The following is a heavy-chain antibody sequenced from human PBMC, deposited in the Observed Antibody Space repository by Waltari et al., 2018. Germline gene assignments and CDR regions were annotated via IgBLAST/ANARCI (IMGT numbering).Heavy chain of an antibody. CDR1: GYSFTSYW. V-gene: IGHV5-51*01. D-gene: IGHD1-26*01. CDR3: ASARGGHRYSGSYSQAAAFDI. CDR2: LYPGDPDT. Sequence: EVQLVQSGAEVKKPGESLKISCKGSGYSFTSYWIGWVRQMPGNGLWWMGVLYPGDPDTRYSPSFQNKVTIAADKSIGTAYLQRSSLKASDTAMYYCASARGGHRYSGSYSQAAAFDIWSQGTMVTVSS. J-gene: IGHJ3*02.